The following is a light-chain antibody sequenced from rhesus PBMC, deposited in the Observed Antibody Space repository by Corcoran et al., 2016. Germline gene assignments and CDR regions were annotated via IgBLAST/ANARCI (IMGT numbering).Light chain of an antibody. CDR1: QSISRW. CDR2: KAA. Sequence: DIQMTQSPSSLSASVGDTVTITCRASQSISRWLDWYQQKPGKAHKLLNYKAASLQRGVPSRFRGGGSWTDCTLTISSLQPEDFATYYCLQYSSSPLTFGGGTKVEIK. V-gene: IGKV1-22*01. CDR3: LQYSSSPLT. J-gene: IGKJ4*01.